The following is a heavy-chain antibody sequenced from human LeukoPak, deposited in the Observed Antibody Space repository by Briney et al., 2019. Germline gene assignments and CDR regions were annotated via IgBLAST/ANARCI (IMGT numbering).Heavy chain of an antibody. Sequence: PGGSLRLSCAASGFTFSSYGMHWVRQAPGKGLEWVAFIRYDGSNKYYADSVKGRFTISRDNSKNTLHLQMNSLRAEDTAVYYCARVYGSGSYYYMDVWGKGTTVTVSS. D-gene: IGHD3-10*01. CDR1: GFTFSSYG. V-gene: IGHV3-30*02. CDR3: ARVYGSGSYYYMDV. J-gene: IGHJ6*03. CDR2: IRYDGSNK.